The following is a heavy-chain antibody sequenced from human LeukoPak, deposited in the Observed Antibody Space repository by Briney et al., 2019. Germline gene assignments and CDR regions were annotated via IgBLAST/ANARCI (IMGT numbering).Heavy chain of an antibody. D-gene: IGHD6-13*01. J-gene: IGHJ6*03. CDR3: AREGEAAGQYYYYYMDV. Sequence: PSETLSLTCTVSGGSISSSSYYWGWSRQPPGMGLEWIGSIYYSGSTYYNPSLKSRVTISVNTSKNQFSLKLSSVTAADTAVYYCAREGEAAGQYYYYYMDVWGKGTTVTVSS. V-gene: IGHV4-39*07. CDR1: GGSISSSSYY. CDR2: IYYSGST.